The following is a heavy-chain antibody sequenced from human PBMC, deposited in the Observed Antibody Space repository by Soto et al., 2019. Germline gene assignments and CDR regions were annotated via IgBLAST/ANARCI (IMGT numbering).Heavy chain of an antibody. CDR3: ARERYSYGTYYFGY. J-gene: IGHJ4*02. Sequence: PGGSLRLSCAACGLTFSDYYMSWIRQAPGKGLEWVSSITSSGITTYYTDSVKGRFTISRDNAKNSLYLQMNSLRAEDTAVYYCARERYSYGTYYFGYWGEGTLV. V-gene: IGHV3-11*01. CDR1: GLTFSDYY. D-gene: IGHD5-18*01. CDR2: ITSSGITT.